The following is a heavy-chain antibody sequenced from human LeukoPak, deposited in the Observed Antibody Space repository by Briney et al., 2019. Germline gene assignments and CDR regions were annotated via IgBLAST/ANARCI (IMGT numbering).Heavy chain of an antibody. Sequence: ASVKVSCKASAYTFTSYDINWVRQAPGQGLEWMGWINPNSGGTNYAQKFQGRVTMTRDTSISTAYMELSRLRSDDTAVYYCAGDHKAYYYDSSGQGGVDYWGQGTLVTVSS. V-gene: IGHV1-2*02. CDR3: AGDHKAYYYDSSGQGGVDY. CDR1: AYTFTSYD. CDR2: INPNSGGT. J-gene: IGHJ4*02. D-gene: IGHD3-22*01.